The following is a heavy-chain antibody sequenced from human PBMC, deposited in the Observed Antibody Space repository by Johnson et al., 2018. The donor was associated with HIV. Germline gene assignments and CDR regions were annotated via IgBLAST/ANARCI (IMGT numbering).Heavy chain of an antibody. CDR2: IYTDGST. CDR3: ATADRDAFDI. V-gene: IGHV3-23*03. CDR1: GFTFSSYA. Sequence: VQLVETGGGLVQPGGSLRLSCAASGFTFSSYAMSWVRQSPGKGLEWVSVIYTDGSTYYTDSVKGRFTISRDNSKNTLFLQMNSLRAEDTGVYYCATADRDAFDIWGQGTKVIVSS. J-gene: IGHJ3*02.